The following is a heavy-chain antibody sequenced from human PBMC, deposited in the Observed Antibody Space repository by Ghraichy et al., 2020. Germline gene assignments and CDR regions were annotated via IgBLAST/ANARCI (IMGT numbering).Heavy chain of an antibody. J-gene: IGHJ4*02. V-gene: IGHV3-7*03. CDR2: IKQDGNEK. D-gene: IGHD5-12*01. Sequence: GGSLRLSCAASGFTFSRNWMSWVRQAPGKGLEWVANIKQDGNEKYYVDSVKGRFTISRDNAKNSLFLQMNSLRAEDTAVYYCARYKVGINPAPFDCWGQGTLVTVSS. CDR3: ARYKVGINPAPFDC. CDR1: GFTFSRNW.